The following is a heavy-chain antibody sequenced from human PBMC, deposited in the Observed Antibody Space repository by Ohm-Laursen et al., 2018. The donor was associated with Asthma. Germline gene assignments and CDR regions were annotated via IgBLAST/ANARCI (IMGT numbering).Heavy chain of an antibody. CDR2: FFLRGND. D-gene: IGHD6-6*01. CDR1: GSSLSSYY. J-gene: IGHJ4*02. CDR3: ARVGIAARVIDY. Sequence: DTLSLTCPVSGSSLSSYYWSWIRQPPGKGLEWIGYFFLRGNDNYNPSLRSRVTMSMGTSRDQFSLNLRSVTAADTAVYYCARVGIAARVIDYWGQGTLVTVSS. V-gene: IGHV4-59*07.